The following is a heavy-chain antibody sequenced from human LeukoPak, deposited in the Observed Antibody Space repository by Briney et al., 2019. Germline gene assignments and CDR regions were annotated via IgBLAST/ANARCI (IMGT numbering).Heavy chain of an antibody. V-gene: IGHV3-23*01. CDR1: GFTFSSYA. Sequence: PGGSLRLSCAASGFTFSSYAMSWVRQAPGKGLEWVSSIGGSGGSTYYADSVKGRFTISRDNSKNTLYLQMNSLRAEDTAVYYCAKGAGSGWFHQVWDYWGQGTLVTVS. CDR2: IGGSGGST. D-gene: IGHD6-19*01. CDR3: AKGAGSGWFHQVWDY. J-gene: IGHJ4*02.